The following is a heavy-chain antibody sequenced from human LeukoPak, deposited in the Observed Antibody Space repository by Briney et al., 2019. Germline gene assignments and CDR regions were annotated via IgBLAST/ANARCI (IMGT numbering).Heavy chain of an antibody. CDR2: ISSNGVST. D-gene: IGHD3-22*01. J-gene: IGHJ3*02. CDR3: VKEDHYYDSSGYYYAGAFDI. Sequence: GGSLRLSCSASGFTFSNYAMHWVPQAPGEGLEYVSVISSNGVSTDYADSVKGSFTISRDNSRNTLYLQMSSLRAEDTAIYFCVKEDHYYDSSGYYYAGAFDIWGQGTLVTVSS. V-gene: IGHV3-64D*06. CDR1: GFTFSNYA.